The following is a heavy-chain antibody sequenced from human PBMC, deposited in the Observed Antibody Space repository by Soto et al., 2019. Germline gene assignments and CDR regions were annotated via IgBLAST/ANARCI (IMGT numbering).Heavy chain of an antibody. CDR2: INHSGST. Sequence: SPTLSLTCAVYGGSFSGYYWSWIRQPPGKGLEWIGEINHSGSTNYNPSLKSRVTISVDTSKNQFSLKLSSVTAADTAVYYCARGGSGSSWITRRTLFDPWGQGTLVTVSS. CDR1: GGSFSGYY. J-gene: IGHJ5*02. D-gene: IGHD1-26*01. CDR3: ARGGSGSSWITRRTLFDP. V-gene: IGHV4-34*01.